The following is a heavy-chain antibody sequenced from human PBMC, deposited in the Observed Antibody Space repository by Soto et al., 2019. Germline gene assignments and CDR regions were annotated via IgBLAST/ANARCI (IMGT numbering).Heavy chain of an antibody. CDR1: GFAFSSCA. V-gene: IGHV3-23*01. D-gene: IGHD3-10*01. J-gene: IGHJ4*02. CDR2: ISNSGGAT. Sequence: EVQLLESGGGLVQPGGSLRLSCAASGFAFSSCAMTWVRQAPGKGLEWVSSISNSGGATFYADSVKGRFTVSRENSKNTLYLHMNSLRAEDTALYYCAKELSYNSGRPFDYWGQGTLVTVSS. CDR3: AKELSYNSGRPFDY.